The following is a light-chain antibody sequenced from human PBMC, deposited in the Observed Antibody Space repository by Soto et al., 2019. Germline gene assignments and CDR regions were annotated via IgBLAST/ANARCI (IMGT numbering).Light chain of an antibody. V-gene: IGKV1D-13*01. CDR1: QGISSA. CDR3: QQFNNYPFT. Sequence: AIQLTQSPSSLSASVGDRVTITCRASQGISSALDWYQQKPGKAPKLLIYDASSLESGVPSRFSCSGSGTDFTLTISSLQPEDFATYYCQQFNNYPFTFGPGTKVDIK. J-gene: IGKJ3*01. CDR2: DAS.